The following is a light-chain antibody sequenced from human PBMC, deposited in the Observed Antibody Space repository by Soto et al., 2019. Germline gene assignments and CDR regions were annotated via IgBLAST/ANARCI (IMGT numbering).Light chain of an antibody. CDR2: KAS. Sequence: DIPMTHSPSTLSASVGDRVTITCRASQSISSWLAWYQQKPGKARKLLIYKASSLESGVPSRFMGSGSGTEYTPTISSLQTDDIATYYCQHYNSYPFTFGPGTKVDIK. J-gene: IGKJ3*01. CDR3: QHYNSYPFT. V-gene: IGKV1-5*03. CDR1: QSISSW.